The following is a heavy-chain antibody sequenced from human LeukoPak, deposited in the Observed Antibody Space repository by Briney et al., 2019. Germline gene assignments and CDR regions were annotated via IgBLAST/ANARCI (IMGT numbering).Heavy chain of an antibody. CDR2: IYTSGST. CDR1: GGSISSNNYY. CDR3: ARHYGSGLDWFDP. V-gene: IGHV4-61*02. D-gene: IGHD3-10*01. J-gene: IGHJ5*02. Sequence: PSQTLSLTCTVSGGSISSNNYYCSWIRQPAGRGLEWIGRIYTSGSTNYNPSLKSRVTMSLDTSKNQFSLKLSSVTAADTAVYYCARHYGSGLDWFDPWGQGTLVTVSS.